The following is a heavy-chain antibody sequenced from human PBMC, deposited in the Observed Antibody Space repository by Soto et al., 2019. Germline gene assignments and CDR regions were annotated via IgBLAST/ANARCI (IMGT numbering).Heavy chain of an antibody. CDR3: ARPLXXXXXXRHFSY. J-gene: IGHJ4*02. CDR2: IYPGLSET. Sequence: PGESLKISCQASGYTFINNWXGWVRQKPGKGLEWLGIIYPGLSETXYSPSFRGHVTISVDKTLNTAYLQWDSLKASDTAMYYCARPLXXXXXXRHFSYWXQGTQXXVS. V-gene: IGHV5-51*01. CDR1: GYTFINNW.